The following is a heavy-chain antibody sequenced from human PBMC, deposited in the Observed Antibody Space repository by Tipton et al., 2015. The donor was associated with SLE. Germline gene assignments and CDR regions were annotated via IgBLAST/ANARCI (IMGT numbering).Heavy chain of an antibody. CDR3: ARLTGSSSWAYYYYYYYMDV. J-gene: IGHJ6*03. CDR2: ISAYNGNT. CDR1: GYTFTSYG. V-gene: IGHV1-18*01. D-gene: IGHD6-13*01. Sequence: QSGAEVKKPGASVKVSCKASGYTFTSYGISWVRQAPGQGLEWMGWISAYNGNTNYAQKLQGRVTMTTDTFTSTAYMELRSLRSDDTAAYYCARLTGSSSWAYYYYYYYMDVWGKGTTVTVSS.